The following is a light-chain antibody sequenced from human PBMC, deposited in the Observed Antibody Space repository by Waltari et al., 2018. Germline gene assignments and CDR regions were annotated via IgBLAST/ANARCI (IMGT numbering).Light chain of an antibody. CDR3: QQYNNWPPWT. V-gene: IGKV3-15*01. CDR1: QSVSSN. Sequence: EIVMTQSPATLSVSPGERATLACRASQSVSSNLAWYQQKPGQAPRLLIYGASTRATGIPARVSGSGSGTEFTLTISSMQSEDFAVDYCQQYNNWPPWTFGQGTKVEIK. CDR2: GAS. J-gene: IGKJ1*01.